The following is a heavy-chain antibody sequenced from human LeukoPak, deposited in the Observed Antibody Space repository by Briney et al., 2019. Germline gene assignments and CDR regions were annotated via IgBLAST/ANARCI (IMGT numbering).Heavy chain of an antibody. V-gene: IGHV1-2*02. CDR1: GYTFTSYG. J-gene: IGHJ5*02. CDR2: INPNSGGT. Sequence: ASVKVSCKASGYTFTSYGISWVRQAPGQGLEWMGWINPNSGGTNYAQKFQGRVTMTRDTSISTAYMELSRLRSDDTAVYYCARDAIAARRRPVNNWFDPWGQGTLVTVSS. CDR3: ARDAIAARRRPVNNWFDP. D-gene: IGHD6-6*01.